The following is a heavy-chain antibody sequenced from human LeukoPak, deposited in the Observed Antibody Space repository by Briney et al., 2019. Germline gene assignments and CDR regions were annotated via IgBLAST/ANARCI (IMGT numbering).Heavy chain of an antibody. CDR2: IRYDGSNK. V-gene: IGHV3-30*02. CDR3: AKDYGDYPYFDY. CDR1: GFTFSSYA. Sequence: GGSLRLSCAASGFTFSSYAMHWVRQAPGKGLEWVAFIRYDGSNKYYADSVKGRFTISRDNSKNTLYLQMNSLRAEDTAVYYCAKDYGDYPYFDYWGQGTLVTVSS. D-gene: IGHD4-17*01. J-gene: IGHJ4*02.